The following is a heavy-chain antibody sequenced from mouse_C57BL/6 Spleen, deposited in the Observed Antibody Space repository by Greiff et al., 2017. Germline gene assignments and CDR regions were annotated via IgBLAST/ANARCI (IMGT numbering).Heavy chain of an antibody. D-gene: IGHD2-3*01. CDR3: ARSGGYYVDWYFDV. Sequence: VQLQQPGAELVKPGASVKLSCTASGYTFTSYWMHWVQQRPGQGLEWIGYIHPNSGSTNYNEKFKGKATLTVDKSSSTAYMQLSSLTSEDSAVYYCARSGGYYVDWYFDVWGTGTTVTVSS. V-gene: IGHV1-64*01. J-gene: IGHJ1*03. CDR1: GYTFTSYW. CDR2: IHPNSGST.